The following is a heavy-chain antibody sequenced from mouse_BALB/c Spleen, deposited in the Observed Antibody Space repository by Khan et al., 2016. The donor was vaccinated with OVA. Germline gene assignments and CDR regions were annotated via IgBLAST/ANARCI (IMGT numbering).Heavy chain of an antibody. Sequence: QIQLVQSGPELKKPGETVKISCKASGYTFTNYGMNWVKQAPGKGLKWMGWINTYTGEPTYADDFKGRFAFSLETSASTAYLQINNLKNEDTATDFCAGRPCFSYFMDYWGQGTSVTVSS. CDR3: AGRPCFSYFMDY. J-gene: IGHJ4*01. CDR2: INTYTGEP. V-gene: IGHV9-3-1*01. CDR1: GYTFTNYG.